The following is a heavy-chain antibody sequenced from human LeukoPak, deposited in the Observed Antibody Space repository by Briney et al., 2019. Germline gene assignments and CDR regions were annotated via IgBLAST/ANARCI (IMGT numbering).Heavy chain of an antibody. CDR2: INPNSGGT. Sequence: ASVKVSCKASGYTFTGYYMHWVRQAPGQGLEWMGRINPNSGGTNYAQKFQGRVTMTRDTSISTAYMELSRLRSDDTAVYYCASRHPYSGYEYYFDYWGQGTLVTVSS. D-gene: IGHD5-12*01. J-gene: IGHJ4*02. CDR3: ASRHPYSGYEYYFDY. V-gene: IGHV1-2*06. CDR1: GYTFTGYY.